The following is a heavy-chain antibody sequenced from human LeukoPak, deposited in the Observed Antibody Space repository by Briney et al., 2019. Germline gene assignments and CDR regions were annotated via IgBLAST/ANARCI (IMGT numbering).Heavy chain of an antibody. Sequence: PGGSLRLSCAASGFTFSSYEMNWVRQAPGKGLEWVSYISSSGSTIYYADSVKGRFTISRDNSKNTLYLQMNSLRAEDTAVYYCAKDLESLIWGQGTLVTVSS. CDR1: GFTFSSYE. CDR2: ISSSGSTI. CDR3: AKDLESLI. V-gene: IGHV3-48*03. J-gene: IGHJ4*02. D-gene: IGHD2-8*01.